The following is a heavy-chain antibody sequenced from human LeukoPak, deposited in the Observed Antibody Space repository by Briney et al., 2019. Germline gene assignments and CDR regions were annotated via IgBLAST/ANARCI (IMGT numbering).Heavy chain of an antibody. CDR1: GYTFTSYD. V-gene: IGHV1-8*01. CDR2: MNPNSGNT. Sequence: ASVKVSCKASGYTFTSYDINWVRQATGQGLEWMGWMNPNSGNTGYAQKFQGRVTMTRDTSISTAYMELSRLRSDDTAVYYCARDFWYGDYYYYMDVWGKGTTVTVSS. J-gene: IGHJ6*03. CDR3: ARDFWYGDYYYYMDV. D-gene: IGHD3-3*01.